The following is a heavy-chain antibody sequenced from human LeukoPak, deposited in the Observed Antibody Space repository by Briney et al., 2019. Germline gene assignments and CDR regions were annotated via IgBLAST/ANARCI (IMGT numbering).Heavy chain of an antibody. CDR1: GFSLSTYGVG. CDR2: IYWNDDK. J-gene: IGHJ4*02. V-gene: IGHV2-5*01. Sequence: SGPTLVKPTQTLTLTCTFSGFSLSTYGVGVGWIRQPPGMALEWLALIYWNDDKRYSPSLKSRLTITKDTSKNQVVLTMTNMDPVDTATYYCAQYSSAWNTFDYWGQGTLVTVSS. D-gene: IGHD6-19*01. CDR3: AQYSSAWNTFDY.